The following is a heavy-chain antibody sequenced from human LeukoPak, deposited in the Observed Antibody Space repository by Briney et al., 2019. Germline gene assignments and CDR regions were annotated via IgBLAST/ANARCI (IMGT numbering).Heavy chain of an antibody. CDR3: ARDSRYFDWLFREEDY. J-gene: IGHJ4*02. V-gene: IGHV1-18*01. CDR2: ISAYNGNT. D-gene: IGHD3-9*01. Sequence: GASVKVSCKASGYTFTSYGISWVRQAPGQGMEGMGWISAYNGNTNYAQKLQGRVTMTTDTSTTTAYMELRSLRSDDTAVYYCARDSRYFDWLFREEDYWGQGTLVTVSS. CDR1: GYTFTSYG.